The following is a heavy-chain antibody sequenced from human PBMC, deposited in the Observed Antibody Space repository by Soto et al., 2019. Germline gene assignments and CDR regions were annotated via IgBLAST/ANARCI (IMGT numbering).Heavy chain of an antibody. Sequence: GGSLRLSCVASGFNLSHPWMTWVRQAAGKGLEWVGRIKSKTDGGTADYAAPVKGRATISRDDSKNTVYLQMNSLKTEDTAVYYCTTGVYYDILTGYHNVAYWGQGALVTVSS. CDR3: TTGVYYDILTGYHNVAY. J-gene: IGHJ4*02. D-gene: IGHD3-9*01. CDR2: IKSKTDGGTA. V-gene: IGHV3-15*01. CDR1: GFNLSHPW.